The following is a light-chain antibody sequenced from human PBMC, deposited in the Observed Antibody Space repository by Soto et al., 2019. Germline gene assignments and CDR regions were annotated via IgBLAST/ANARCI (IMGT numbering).Light chain of an antibody. Sequence: QAVVTQPPSASGTPGQTVTISSSGSSSNIGSNYVFWYQHLPGTAPKLLIYGNNQRPSGVPDRFSGSRSGTSASLAISGLRPADEADYYCAVWDDSLSGVVFGGGTKVTVL. CDR3: AVWDDSLSGVV. J-gene: IGLJ3*02. CDR1: SSNIGSNY. CDR2: GNN. V-gene: IGLV1-47*01.